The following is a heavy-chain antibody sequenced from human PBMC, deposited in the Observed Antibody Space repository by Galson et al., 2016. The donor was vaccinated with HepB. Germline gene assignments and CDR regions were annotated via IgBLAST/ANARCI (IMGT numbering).Heavy chain of an antibody. V-gene: IGHV3-72*01. D-gene: IGHD2-8*01. CDR3: ARSLYGSVNY. CDR1: GFTFSNYG. J-gene: IGHJ4*02. CDR2: VTNRADGYTT. Sequence: LRLSCAASGFTFSNYGMTWVRQAPGKGLEWVGRVTNRADGYTTHYAASVKGRFTISRDDSKNSLFVQMNSLRIEDTAVYYCARSLYGSVNYWGQGTLVTVSS.